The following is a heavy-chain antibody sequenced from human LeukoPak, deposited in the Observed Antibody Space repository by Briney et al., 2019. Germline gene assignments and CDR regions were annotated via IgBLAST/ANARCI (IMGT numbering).Heavy chain of an antibody. D-gene: IGHD2-2*02. V-gene: IGHV3-30*02. CDR2: IWHDGSHK. Sequence: PGGSLRLSCVASGFTFSSYWMHWVRQASGKGLEWVTLIWHDGSHKFYIDSVRGRFTISRDNSRNTVYLQMNSLRAEDTAVYYCAKVVCSSTSCYTGGYYYYGMDVWGQGTTVTVSS. CDR1: GFTFSSYW. J-gene: IGHJ6*02. CDR3: AKVVCSSTSCYTGGYYYYGMDV.